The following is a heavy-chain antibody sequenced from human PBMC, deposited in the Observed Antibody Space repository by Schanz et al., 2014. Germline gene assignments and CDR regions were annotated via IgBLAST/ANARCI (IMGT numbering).Heavy chain of an antibody. D-gene: IGHD3-3*01. V-gene: IGHV1-2*02. J-gene: IGHJ6*02. CDR1: GYTLTAYY. CDR2: INPDSGGT. CDR3: ASDFWSGYSHYYYGLDV. Sequence: QVQLVQSGAEVKKPGASVKVSCKASGYTLTAYYMHWVRQAPGQGLEWMGWINPDSGGTNYAQKFQGRVTMTRDMSINTAYLELRRLRSDDSAVYYCASDFWSGYSHYYYGLDVWGQGTTVTVSS.